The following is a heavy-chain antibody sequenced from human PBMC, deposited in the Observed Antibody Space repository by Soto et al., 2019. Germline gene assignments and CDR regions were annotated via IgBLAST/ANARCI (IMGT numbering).Heavy chain of an antibody. J-gene: IGHJ6*02. Sequence: ASVKVSCKSSGFTFTDYYIHWVREAPGQGLEWMGWINFNSGGTNYAQKFQGRVTMTSDTSISAAYTKLSSVYMELSRLRSDDTAIYYCARDKGPRYYHYGMDVWGQGTTVTVSS. V-gene: IGHV1-2*02. CDR3: ARDKGPRYYHYGMDV. CDR1: GFTFTDYY. CDR2: INFNSGGT.